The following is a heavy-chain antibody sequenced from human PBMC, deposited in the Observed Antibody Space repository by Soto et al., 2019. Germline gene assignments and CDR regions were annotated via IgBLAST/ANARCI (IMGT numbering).Heavy chain of an antibody. D-gene: IGHD5-18*01. CDR1: GGSISSGDYY. Sequence: SETLSLTCTVSGGSISSGDYYWSWIRQPPGKGLEWIGYIYYSGSTYYNPSLKSRVTISVDTSKNQFSLKLSSVTAADTAVYYCARGKVDTAMVTVGDFDYWGQGTLVTVSS. CDR2: IYYSGST. V-gene: IGHV4-30-4*01. CDR3: ARGKVDTAMVTVGDFDY. J-gene: IGHJ4*02.